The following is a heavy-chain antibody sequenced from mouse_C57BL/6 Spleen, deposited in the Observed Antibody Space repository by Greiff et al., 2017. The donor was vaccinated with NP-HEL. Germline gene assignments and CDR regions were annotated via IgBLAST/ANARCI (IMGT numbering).Heavy chain of an antibody. CDR3: ARNSYYEDYAMDY. CDR1: GFTFSDYG. CDR2: ISSGSNTI. V-gene: IGHV5-17*01. J-gene: IGHJ4*01. D-gene: IGHD2-4*01. Sequence: DVMLVESGGGLVKPGGSLTLSCAASGFTFSDYGLHWVRQAPEQGLEWVAYISSGSNTIYYADTVKGRFTISRDNAKNTLFLQMTSLRSEDTAMYYCARNSYYEDYAMDYWGQGTSVTVSS.